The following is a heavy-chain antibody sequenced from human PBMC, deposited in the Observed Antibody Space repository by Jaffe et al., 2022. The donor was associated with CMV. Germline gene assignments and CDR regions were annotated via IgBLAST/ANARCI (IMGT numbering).Heavy chain of an antibody. Sequence: EVQLVESGGGLVKPGGSLRLSCAASGFTFSNAWMSWVRQAPGKGLEWVGRIKSKTDGGTTDYAAPVKGRFTISRDDSKNTLYLQMNSLKTEDTAVYYCTTESYYYDSSGYSYYGMDVWGQGTTVTVSS. CDR1: GFTFSNAW. V-gene: IGHV3-15*01. CDR2: IKSKTDGGTT. J-gene: IGHJ6*02. D-gene: IGHD3-22*01. CDR3: TTESYYYDSSGYSYYGMDV.